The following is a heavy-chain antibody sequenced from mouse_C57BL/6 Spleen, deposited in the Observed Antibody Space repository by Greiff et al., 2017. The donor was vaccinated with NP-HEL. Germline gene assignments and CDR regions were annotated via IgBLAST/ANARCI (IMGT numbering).Heavy chain of an antibody. Sequence: QVQLQQPGAELVMPGASVKLSCKASGYTFTSYWMHWVKQRPGQGLEWIGEIDPSDSYTNYNQKFKGKSTLTVDKSSSTAYMQLSSLTSEDSAVYYCARSDGYYVAMDYWGQGTSVTVSS. J-gene: IGHJ4*01. CDR2: IDPSDSYT. D-gene: IGHD2-3*01. V-gene: IGHV1-69*01. CDR1: GYTFTSYW. CDR3: ARSDGYYVAMDY.